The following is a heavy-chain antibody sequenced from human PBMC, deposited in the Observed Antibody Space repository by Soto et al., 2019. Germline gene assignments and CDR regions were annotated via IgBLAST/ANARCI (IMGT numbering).Heavy chain of an antibody. CDR2: ISPIFGTP. J-gene: IGHJ4*02. D-gene: IGHD1-26*01. CDR1: GGTFSSYT. V-gene: IGHV1-69*01. Sequence: QVQLVQSGPEVKKPGSSVTVSCKASGGTFSSYTISWVRQAPGQGLEWMAGISPIFGTPIYAQKFQDRVTITANDSTMTAYMEMNRMTSEDTAVYYCARVVVGSRLSLDYWGQGTLVTISS. CDR3: ARVVVGSRLSLDY.